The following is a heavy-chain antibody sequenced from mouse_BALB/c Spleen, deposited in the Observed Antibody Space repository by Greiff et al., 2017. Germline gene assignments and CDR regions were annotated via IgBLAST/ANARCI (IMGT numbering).Heavy chain of an antibody. V-gene: IGHV1-69*02. CDR3: ARREGLSYFDY. CDR1: GYTFTSYW. D-gene: IGHD1-1*01. Sequence: QVQLQQPGAELVKPGAPVKLSCKASGYTFTSYWMNWVKQRPGRGLEWIGRIDPSDSETHYNQKFKDKATLTVDKSSSTAYIQLSSLTSEDSAVYYCARREGLSYFDYWGQGTTLTVSS. CDR2: IDPSDSET. J-gene: IGHJ2*01.